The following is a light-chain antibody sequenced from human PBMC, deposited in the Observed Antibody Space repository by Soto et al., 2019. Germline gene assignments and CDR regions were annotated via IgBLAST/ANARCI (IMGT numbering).Light chain of an antibody. J-gene: IGKJ1*01. CDR1: QSVSSN. CDR2: GAS. Sequence: EIVMTQSPATVSVSPGERATLSCRASQSVSSNVAWYQQKPGQAPRIFIYGASTRATGIPARFSGSGSGTEFTLTISSLQSEDFAVYYCQQYNNWPRTFGQGTKVDIK. CDR3: QQYNNWPRT. V-gene: IGKV3-15*01.